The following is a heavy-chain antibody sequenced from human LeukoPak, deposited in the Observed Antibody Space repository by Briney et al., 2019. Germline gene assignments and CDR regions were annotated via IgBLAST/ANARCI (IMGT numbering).Heavy chain of an antibody. Sequence: SETLSLTCTVSGYSISSGYYWGWIRQPPGKGLEWIGSIYHSGSTYYNPSLKSRVTISVDTSKNQFSLKLSSVTAADTAVYYCARRPTGYSSGWYYFDYWGQGTLVTVSS. D-gene: IGHD6-19*01. J-gene: IGHJ4*02. CDR2: IYHSGST. CDR3: ARRPTGYSSGWYYFDY. V-gene: IGHV4-38-2*02. CDR1: GYSISSGYY.